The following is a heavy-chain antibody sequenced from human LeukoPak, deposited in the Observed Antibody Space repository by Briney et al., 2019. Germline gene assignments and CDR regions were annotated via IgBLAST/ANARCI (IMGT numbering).Heavy chain of an antibody. J-gene: IGHJ4*02. CDR3: AREGGSNYFDF. CDR2: IYSGTSV. CDR1: GFTVSSNH. Sequence: GGSLRVSCVAFGFTVSSNHMSWVRQAPGQGLEWVSVIYSGTSVYYADSVKGRFSISRDNSKNTVYLQMNSLIAEDAAVYYCAREGGSNYFDFWGQGALVTVSS. V-gene: IGHV3-66*01. D-gene: IGHD1-26*01.